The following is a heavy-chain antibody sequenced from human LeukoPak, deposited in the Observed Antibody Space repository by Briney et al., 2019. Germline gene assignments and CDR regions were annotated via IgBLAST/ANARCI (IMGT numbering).Heavy chain of an antibody. Sequence: SETLSLTCAVYGGSFSGYYWSWICQPPGKGLEWIGEINHSGNTNYNPSLKSRVTISVDTSKNQFSLKLSSVTAADTAVYYCARVTVSEFDYWGQGTLVTVSS. CDR2: INHSGNT. V-gene: IGHV4-34*01. CDR1: GGSFSGYY. CDR3: ARVTVSEFDY. J-gene: IGHJ4*02. D-gene: IGHD2-8*01.